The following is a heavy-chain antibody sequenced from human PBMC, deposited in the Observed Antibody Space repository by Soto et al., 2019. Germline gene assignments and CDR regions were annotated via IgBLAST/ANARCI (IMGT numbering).Heavy chain of an antibody. J-gene: IGHJ4*02. V-gene: IGHV1-18*01. CDR1: GYSFTNYG. CDR2: VSGYIIDT. CDR3: ARAPLIVTAASGIRVFDY. D-gene: IGHD3-16*02. Sequence: ASVKVSCKASGYSFTNYGISWVRQAPGQGLEWMGWVSGYIIDTIYVQKFQGRVIMTTDTSTSTAYMELRSLTDDDTAVYFCARAPLIVTAASGIRVFDYCGQGTQVTVSS.